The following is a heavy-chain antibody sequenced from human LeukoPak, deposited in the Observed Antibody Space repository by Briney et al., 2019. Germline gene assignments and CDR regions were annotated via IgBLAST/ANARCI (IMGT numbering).Heavy chain of an antibody. CDR1: GFTFSSYS. Sequence: GGSLRLSCAASGFTFSSYSMNWVRQAPGKGLEWVSSISSSSSYIYYADSVKGRFTISRDNAKNSLYLQINSLTAEDTAVYYCGRDSWDYDSSGYYYVPRFDYWGQGTLVTVSS. V-gene: IGHV3-21*01. CDR2: ISSSSSYI. D-gene: IGHD3-22*01. CDR3: GRDSWDYDSSGYYYVPRFDY. J-gene: IGHJ4*02.